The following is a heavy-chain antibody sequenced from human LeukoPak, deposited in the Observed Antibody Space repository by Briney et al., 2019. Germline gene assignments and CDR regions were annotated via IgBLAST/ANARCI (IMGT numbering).Heavy chain of an antibody. CDR3: ARDRDSGWALAC. D-gene: IGHD6-19*01. J-gene: IGHJ4*02. Sequence: GGSLRLSCAASGFTISNNYMSWVRQAPGKGLEWVSVIYSGGSTYYADSVKGRFTISRDNSKNTLYLQMNSLRVEDTAVFYCARDRDSGWALACWGQGTLVTVSS. CDR2: IYSGGST. CDR1: GFTISNNY. V-gene: IGHV3-53*01.